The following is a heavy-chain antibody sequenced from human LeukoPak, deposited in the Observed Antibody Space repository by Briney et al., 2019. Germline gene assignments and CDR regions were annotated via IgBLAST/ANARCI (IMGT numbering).Heavy chain of an antibody. V-gene: IGHV4-4*09. CDR1: GGSISSYY. CDR2: IYTSGST. D-gene: IGHD3-10*01. Sequence: SETLSLTCTVSGGSISSYYWGWIRQPPGKGLEWIGYIYTSGSTNYNPSLKSRVTISVDTSKNQFSLKLSSVTAADTAVYYCARLIRGSGRYTWFDPWGQGTLVTVSS. J-gene: IGHJ5*02. CDR3: ARLIRGSGRYTWFDP.